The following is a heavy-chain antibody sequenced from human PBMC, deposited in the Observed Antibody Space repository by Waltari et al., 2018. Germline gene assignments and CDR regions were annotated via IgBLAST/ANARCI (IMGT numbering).Heavy chain of an antibody. CDR1: FDIYA. J-gene: IGHJ6*02. D-gene: IGHD3-10*01. CDR3: ARGHGDAMDV. CDR2: TSNDGTSK. Sequence: GRVLPGKSLRLSCAPTFDIYAFHWVRQAPGKGLEWVAMTSNDGTSKYYADSLGGRFTISRDNSQRTLYLEMNRVTAEDTATYYCARGHGDAMDVWGQGTTVTVSS. V-gene: IGHV3-30-3*01.